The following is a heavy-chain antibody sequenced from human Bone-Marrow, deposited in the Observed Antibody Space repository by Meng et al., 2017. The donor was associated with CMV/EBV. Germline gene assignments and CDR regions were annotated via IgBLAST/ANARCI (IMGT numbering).Heavy chain of an antibody. CDR3: AGHGGHGITMIVGFDY. V-gene: IGHV4-39*01. J-gene: IGHJ4*02. CDR1: GGSISSSSYY. D-gene: IGHD3-22*01. Sequence: SETLSLTCTVSGGSISSSSYYWGWIRQPPGKGLEWIGSIYYSGSTYYNPSLKSRVTISVDTSKNQFSLKLSSVTAADTAVYYCAGHGGHGITMIVGFDYWGQGTLVTVSS. CDR2: IYYSGST.